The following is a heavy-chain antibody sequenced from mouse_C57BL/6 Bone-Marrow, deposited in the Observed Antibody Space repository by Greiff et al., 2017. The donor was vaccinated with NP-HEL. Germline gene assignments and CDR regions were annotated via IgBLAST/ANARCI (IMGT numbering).Heavy chain of an antibody. Sequence: EVKLVESGGGLVQPGGSLSLSCAASGFTFTDYYMSWVRQPPGKALEWLGFIRNKANGYTTEYSVSVKGRFTISRDNSKSILYLISNTLRAEDGAYYYSAGYDAFPGFDYWGQGTTLTVSS. J-gene: IGHJ2*01. CDR3: AGYDAFPGFDY. V-gene: IGHV7-3*01. CDR2: IRNKANGYTT. CDR1: GFTFTDYY.